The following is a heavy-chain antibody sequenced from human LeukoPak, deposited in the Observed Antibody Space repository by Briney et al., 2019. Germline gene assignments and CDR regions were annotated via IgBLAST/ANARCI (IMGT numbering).Heavy chain of an antibody. J-gene: IGHJ4*02. CDR2: ISGSGGST. Sequence: GGSLRLSCAASGFTFSSYAMSWVRQAPGRGLEWVSAISGSGGSTYYADSVKGRFTISRDNSKNTLYLQMNSLRAEDTAVYYCARSAYGSGSYYKYWGQGTLVTVSS. CDR3: ARSAYGSGSYYKY. CDR1: GFTFSSYA. V-gene: IGHV3-23*01. D-gene: IGHD3-10*01.